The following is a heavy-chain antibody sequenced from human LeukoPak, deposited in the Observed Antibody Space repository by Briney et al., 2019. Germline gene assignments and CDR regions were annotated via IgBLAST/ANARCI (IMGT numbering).Heavy chain of an antibody. D-gene: IGHD3-16*02. J-gene: IGHJ4*02. CDR2: IIGSGGST. Sequence: GGSLRLSCAVSGLIVSSYAMSSVRQAPGKGLGWVSAIIGSGGSTYYADSVKGRFTISRDNAKNSLYLQMNSLRAEDTAVYYCARGGELSSFDYWGQGTLVTVSS. CDR3: ARGGELSSFDY. V-gene: IGHV3-23*01. CDR1: GLIVSSYA.